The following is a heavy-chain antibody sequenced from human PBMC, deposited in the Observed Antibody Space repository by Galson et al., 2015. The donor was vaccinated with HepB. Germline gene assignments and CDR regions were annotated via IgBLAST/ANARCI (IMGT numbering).Heavy chain of an antibody. D-gene: IGHD1-26*01. CDR3: ARSRSGMYRLISFGS. J-gene: IGHJ4*02. Sequence: ETLSLTCVVSGGSLGGHYWSWIRQSPGKGLQWLGEVNHGGTTKYNPSLQSRLTVSIDTPKNLFSLTLKSVTAADTALYYCARSRSGMYRLISFGSWGQGNLVTVSS. V-gene: IGHV4-34*01. CDR2: VNHGGTT. CDR1: GGSLGGHY.